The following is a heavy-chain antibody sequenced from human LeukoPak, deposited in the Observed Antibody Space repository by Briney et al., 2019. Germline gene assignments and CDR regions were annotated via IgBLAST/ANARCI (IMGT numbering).Heavy chain of an antibody. CDR2: INPNSGGT. CDR3: AREGTDGSYYGFDY. V-gene: IGHV1-2*02. CDR1: GYTFTCYN. J-gene: IGHJ4*02. D-gene: IGHD1-26*01. Sequence: ASVTVSCKSSGYTFTCYNMHWVRQAPGQGLEWMGWINPNSGGTNYAQKFQGRVTMTRDTSISTAYMELSRLRSDDTAVYYCAREGTDGSYYGFDYWGQGTLVTVSS.